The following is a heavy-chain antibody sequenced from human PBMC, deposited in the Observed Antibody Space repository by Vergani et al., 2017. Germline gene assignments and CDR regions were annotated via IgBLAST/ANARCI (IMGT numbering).Heavy chain of an antibody. CDR1: GFTFSSYG. J-gene: IGHJ4*02. Sequence: QVQLVESGGGVVQPGRSLRLSCAASGFTFSSYGMHWVRQAPGKGLEWVAVISYDGSNKYYADSVKGRFTISRDNSKNTLYLQMNSLRAEDTAVYYCAKDPGGATVTTYGYWGQGTLVTVSS. D-gene: IGHD4-17*01. CDR2: ISYDGSNK. CDR3: AKDPGGATVTTYGY. V-gene: IGHV3-30*18.